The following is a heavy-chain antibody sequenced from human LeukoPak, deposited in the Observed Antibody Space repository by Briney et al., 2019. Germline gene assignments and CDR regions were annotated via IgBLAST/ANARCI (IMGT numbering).Heavy chain of an antibody. CDR1: GFTFGDYA. CDR3: ARAVNQAIVAFDY. D-gene: IGHD3-22*01. CDR2: IRFKGYGGTT. J-gene: IGHJ4*02. Sequence: PGGSLRLSCTASGFTFGDYAMSWFRQAPGKGLEWVGFIRFKGYGGTTEYAASVKGRFTISRDDSKSIAYLQMNTLKTEDTAVYYCARAVNQAIVAFDYWGQGTLVTVSS. V-gene: IGHV3-49*03.